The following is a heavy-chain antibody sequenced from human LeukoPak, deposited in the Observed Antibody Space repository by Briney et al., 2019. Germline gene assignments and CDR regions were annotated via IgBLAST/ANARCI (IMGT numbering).Heavy chain of an antibody. Sequence: GGSLRLSCAASGFTFSSYAMSWDRQAPGKGLEWVSAISGSGGSTYYADSVKGRFTISRDNSKNTLYLQMNSLRAEDTAVYYCAKDQGSQYYFDYWGQGTLVTVSS. V-gene: IGHV3-23*01. CDR3: AKDQGSQYYFDY. CDR2: ISGSGGST. CDR1: GFTFSSYA. J-gene: IGHJ4*02. D-gene: IGHD3-10*01.